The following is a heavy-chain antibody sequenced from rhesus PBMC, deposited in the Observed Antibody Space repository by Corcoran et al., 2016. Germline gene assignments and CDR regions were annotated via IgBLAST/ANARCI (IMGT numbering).Heavy chain of an antibody. V-gene: IGHV4-160*01. CDR3: ARAEIQGVQFGDWYFDL. Sequence: QVQLQESGPGLVKPSETLSLTCAVSGGSISSNYWSWIRQPPGKGLEWIGRIWGMGGGNNKNPSLKRRGTNSTETSKKQCALKVSSVTAAETAVYYGARAEIQGVQFGDWYFDLWGPGTPITISS. CDR1: GGSISSNY. J-gene: IGHJ2*01. CDR2: IWGMGGGN. D-gene: IGHD5-24*01.